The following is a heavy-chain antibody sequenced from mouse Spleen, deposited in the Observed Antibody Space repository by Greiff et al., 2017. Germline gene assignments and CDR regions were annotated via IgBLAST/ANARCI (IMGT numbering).Heavy chain of an antibody. J-gene: IGHJ2*01. V-gene: IGHV1-5*01. CDR2: IYPGNSDT. Sequence: EVQLVESGTVLARPGASVKMSCKTSGYTFTSYWMHWVKPRPGQGLEWIGAIYPGNSDTSYNQKFKGKAKLTAVTSASTAYMELSSLTNEDSAVYYCTRSNWDNYYFDYWGQGTTLTVSS. D-gene: IGHD4-1*01. CDR3: TRSNWDNYYFDY. CDR1: GYTFTSYW.